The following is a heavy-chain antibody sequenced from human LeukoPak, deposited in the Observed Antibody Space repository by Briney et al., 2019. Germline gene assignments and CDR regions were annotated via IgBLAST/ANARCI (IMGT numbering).Heavy chain of an antibody. V-gene: IGHV1-18*01. CDR1: GKTLTELS. J-gene: IGHJ3*02. CDR2: ITAYNGNT. CDR3: ARVNQWELRGAFEN. Sequence: GASVKVSCKVSGKTLTELSIHWVRQAPGQGLEWMGWITAYNGNTNYPQKFQARVTMTTDTSTNTAYMELRTLTSDDTAVYYCARVNQWELRGAFENWGQGTLVTVSS. D-gene: IGHD1-26*01.